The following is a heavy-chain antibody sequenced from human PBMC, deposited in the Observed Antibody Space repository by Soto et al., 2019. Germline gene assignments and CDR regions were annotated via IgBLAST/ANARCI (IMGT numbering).Heavy chain of an antibody. Sequence: ASVKVSCKASGYTFTGYYMHWVRQAPGQGLEWMGWINPNSGGTNYAQKFQGWVTMTRDTSISTAYMELSRLRSDDTAVYYCARLPNYYGSGGPSYYYYYGMDVWGQGTTVTVSS. V-gene: IGHV1-2*04. D-gene: IGHD3-10*01. CDR2: INPNSGGT. CDR1: GYTFTGYY. CDR3: ARLPNYYGSGGPSYYYYYGMDV. J-gene: IGHJ6*02.